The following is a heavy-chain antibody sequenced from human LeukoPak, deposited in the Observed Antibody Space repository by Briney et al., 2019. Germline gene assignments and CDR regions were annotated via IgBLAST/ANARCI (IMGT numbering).Heavy chain of an antibody. Sequence: SETLSLTCTVSGGSISSSSYYWGWLRQPPGKGLEWIGSIYYSGSTYYNPSLKSRVTISVDTSKNQFSLKLSSVTAADTAVYYCSCFSYYYYMDVWGKGTTVTVSS. D-gene: IGHD2-15*01. CDR3: SCFSYYYYMDV. J-gene: IGHJ6*03. V-gene: IGHV4-39*07. CDR1: GGSISSSSYY. CDR2: IYYSGST.